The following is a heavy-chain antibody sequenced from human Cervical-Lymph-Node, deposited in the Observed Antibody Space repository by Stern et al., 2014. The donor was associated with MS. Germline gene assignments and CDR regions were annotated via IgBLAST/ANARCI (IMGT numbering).Heavy chain of an antibody. Sequence: VQLVESGGGLVKPGGSLRLSCGASGFTFSDYFMSWIRQAPGKGLEWVAYISSGGSNIHYADSVKGRFTISRDNANSSLYLQMHSLRAEDTAVYYWARCNVPRKAYSMDVWGQGTTVTVSS. V-gene: IGHV3-11*01. CDR2: ISSGGSNI. CDR3: ARCNVPRKAYSMDV. CDR1: GFTFSDYF. D-gene: IGHD3-10*02. J-gene: IGHJ6*02.